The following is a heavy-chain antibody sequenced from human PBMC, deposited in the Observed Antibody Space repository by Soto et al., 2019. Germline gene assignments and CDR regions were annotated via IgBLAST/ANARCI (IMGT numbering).Heavy chain of an antibody. CDR3: ARSPFYYYDSSGYRTPHFDY. CDR2: ISSSGSTI. V-gene: IGHV3-48*03. CDR1: GFTFSSYE. J-gene: IGHJ4*02. Sequence: GGSLRLSCAASGFTFSSYEMNWVRQAPGKGLEWVSYISSSGSTIYYADSVKGRFTISRDNAKNSLYLQMNSLRAEDTAVYYCARSPFYYYDSSGYRTPHFDYWGQGT. D-gene: IGHD3-22*01.